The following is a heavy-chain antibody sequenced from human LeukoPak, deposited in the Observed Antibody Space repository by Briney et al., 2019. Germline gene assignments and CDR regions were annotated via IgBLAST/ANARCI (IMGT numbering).Heavy chain of an antibody. V-gene: IGHV3-23*01. D-gene: IGHD3-22*01. CDR1: GFTFSSYA. CDR2: ISGSGGST. J-gene: IGHJ4*02. Sequence: GGSLRLSCAASGFTFSSYAMSWVRQAPGKGLEWVSAISGSGGSTYYAVSVKGRFTISRDNSKNTLYLQMNSLRAEDTAVYYCASYYYDSSGYYGGDYWGQGTLVTVSS. CDR3: ASYYYDSSGYYGGDY.